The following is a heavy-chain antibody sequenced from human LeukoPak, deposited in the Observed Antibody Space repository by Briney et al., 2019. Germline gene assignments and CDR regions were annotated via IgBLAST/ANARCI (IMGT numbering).Heavy chain of an antibody. CDR3: ARHAYGSTSAAFDS. CDR1: GGSVRGSF. D-gene: IGHD6-19*01. J-gene: IGHJ3*01. V-gene: IGHV4-34*01. CDR2: ITHGGST. Sequence: PSETLSLTCTVHGGSVRGSFWDWIRQTPGKGLEYIGEITHGGSTTYNPSLKSRVTISLDESKSQFSLIMLSVTAADTAMYYCARHAYGSTSAAFDSWGQGTMVVVSS.